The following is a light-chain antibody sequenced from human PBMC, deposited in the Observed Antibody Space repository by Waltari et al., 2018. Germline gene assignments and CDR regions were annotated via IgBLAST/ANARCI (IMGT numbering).Light chain of an antibody. V-gene: IGLV3-1*01. J-gene: IGLJ3*02. CDR2: QDT. CDR1: KLGDKS. Sequence: SYELTQPRSVSVSPGRTASITCSGAKLGDKSASWYQQKPGQSPVLVIYQDTKRPSGIPERFSGSNSGNTATLTISGTQGMDEADYYCLAWDSSTAWVFGGGTKLTVL. CDR3: LAWDSSTAWV.